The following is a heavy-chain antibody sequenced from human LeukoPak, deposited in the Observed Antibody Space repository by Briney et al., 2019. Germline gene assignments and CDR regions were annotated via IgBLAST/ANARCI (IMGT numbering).Heavy chain of an antibody. J-gene: IGHJ4*02. CDR3: ARHPGRAVVVVPHRGYYFDY. V-gene: IGHV4-61*02. Sequence: SETLSLTCTVSNGSISGGSYFWTWIRQSAGQGLEWIGRIYPSGTTNYNPSLKSRVTISVDTSKNQFSLNLNSVTAADTAVYYCARHPGRAVVVVPHRGYYFDYWGQGTLVTVSS. D-gene: IGHD3-22*01. CDR2: IYPSGTT. CDR1: NGSISGGSYF.